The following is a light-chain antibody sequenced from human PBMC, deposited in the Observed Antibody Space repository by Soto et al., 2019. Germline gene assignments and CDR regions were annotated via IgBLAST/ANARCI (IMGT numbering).Light chain of an antibody. J-gene: IGLJ1*01. Sequence: SALTHPPSVSGSPGQAVTISCTGTSTDFVSYNRVSWYHQPPGTAPKLIIYEASNRPSGVPDRFSGSKSGNTASLTISGLQAADEADYYCSLYTSENTYVFGTGTKVTVL. V-gene: IGLV2-18*01. CDR3: SLYTSENTYV. CDR1: STDFVSYNR. CDR2: EAS.